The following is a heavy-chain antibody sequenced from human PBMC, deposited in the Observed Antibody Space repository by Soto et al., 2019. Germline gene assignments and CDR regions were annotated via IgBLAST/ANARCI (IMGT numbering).Heavy chain of an antibody. V-gene: IGHV4-61*01. D-gene: IGHD3-16*01. J-gene: IGHJ5*02. CDR2: IYDSGAT. CDR3: ATTNGAYSYDSVS. CDR1: GGSLSGGSYY. Sequence: PXETLSLTCTVSGGSLSGGSYYWNWIRQPPGKQMEWIGYIYDSGATKYNPSLKSRVTISQDTSKNQFSLELSSVTAADTAVYYCATTNGAYSYDSVSWGQGTLVTVSS.